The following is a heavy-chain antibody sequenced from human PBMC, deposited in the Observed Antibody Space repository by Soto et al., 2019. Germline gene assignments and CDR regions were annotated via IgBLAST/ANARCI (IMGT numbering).Heavy chain of an antibody. CDR1: GYRFTSYG. Sequence: GASVKVCCKASGYRFTSYGRRWARQAPGKGLEWMGWISAYNGNTNYAQKLQGRVTMTTDTSTSTAYMELRSLRSDDTAVYYCARDYYDFWSGPGAFDIWGQGTMVTVS. CDR2: ISAYNGNT. CDR3: ARDYYDFWSGPGAFDI. V-gene: IGHV1-18*01. D-gene: IGHD3-3*01. J-gene: IGHJ3*02.